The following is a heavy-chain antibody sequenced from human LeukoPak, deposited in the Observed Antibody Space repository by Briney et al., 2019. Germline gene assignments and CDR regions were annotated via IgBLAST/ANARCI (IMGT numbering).Heavy chain of an antibody. V-gene: IGHV3-21*01. D-gene: IGHD6-19*01. CDR3: ASRLGY. CDR2: ISSSSSYI. J-gene: IGHJ4*02. CDR1: GFTFSSYS. Sequence: GGSLRLSCAASGFTFSSYSMNWVRQAPGKGLEWVSSISSSSSYINYADSVKGRFTISRDNAKNSLYLQMNSLRAEDTAVYYCASRLGYWGQGTLVTVSS.